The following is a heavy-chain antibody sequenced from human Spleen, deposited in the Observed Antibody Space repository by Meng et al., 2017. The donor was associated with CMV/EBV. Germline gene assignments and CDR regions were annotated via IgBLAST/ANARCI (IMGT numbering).Heavy chain of an antibody. CDR1: GYSLTDLP. J-gene: IGHJ4*02. Sequence: ASVKVSCKVSGYSLTDLPMHWVRQAPGKGLEWMGGFDPVDAETVYARRFQGRVTMTTDTSTSTAYMELRSLRSDDTAVYYCARSTPLRFLEWLSSSGNDYWGQGTLVTVSS. CDR3: ARSTPLRFLEWLSSSGNDY. CDR2: FDPVDAET. V-gene: IGHV1-24*01. D-gene: IGHD3-3*01.